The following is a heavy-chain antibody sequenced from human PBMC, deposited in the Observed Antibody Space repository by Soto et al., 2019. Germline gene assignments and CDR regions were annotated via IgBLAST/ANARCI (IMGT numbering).Heavy chain of an antibody. CDR2: ISGRGGNT. D-gene: IGHD2-15*01. J-gene: IGHJ4*02. CDR1: GFIFSNIFSNYA. V-gene: IGHV3-23*01. Sequence: GGSLRLSCAASGFIFSNIFSNYAMSWVRQAPGKGLEWVSTISGRGGNTYYADSVKGRFTISRDNSRNTLYLQMDSLRVEDSAVYSCAKAGCSGGTCYLYYFDYWGQGALVTVSS. CDR3: AKAGCSGGTCYLYYFDY.